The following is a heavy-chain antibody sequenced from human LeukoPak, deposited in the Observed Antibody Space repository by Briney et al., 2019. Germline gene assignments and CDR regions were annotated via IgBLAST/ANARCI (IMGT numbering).Heavy chain of an antibody. V-gene: IGHV3-9*01. CDR2: ISWSSGII. Sequence: GGSLRLSCAASGFPFSNFWMHWVRQAPGKGLEWVSGISWSSGIIGYADSVKGRFTISRDNAKNSLYLQMDSLRAEDTALYYCAKDTGRPTDAITMEDNAFDIWGQGTMVTVSS. CDR3: AKDTGRPTDAITMEDNAFDI. CDR1: GFPFSNFW. D-gene: IGHD3-3*01. J-gene: IGHJ3*02.